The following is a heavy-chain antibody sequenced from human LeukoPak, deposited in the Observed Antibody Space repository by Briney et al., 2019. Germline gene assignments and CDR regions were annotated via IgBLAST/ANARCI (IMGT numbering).Heavy chain of an antibody. Sequence: PGGSLRLSCAASGFTFSSYAMHWVRQAPGKGLEWVAVISYDGSNKYYADSVKGRFTISRDNSKNTLYLQMNSLRAEDTAVYYCAKLSPDYGVGLDYWGQGTLVTVSS. V-gene: IGHV3-30*18. CDR2: ISYDGSNK. CDR1: GFTFSSYA. CDR3: AKLSPDYGVGLDY. J-gene: IGHJ4*02. D-gene: IGHD4-17*01.